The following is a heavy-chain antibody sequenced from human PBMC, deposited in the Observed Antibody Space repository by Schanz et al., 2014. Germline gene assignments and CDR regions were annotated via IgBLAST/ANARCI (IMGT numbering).Heavy chain of an antibody. CDR2: ISDDGSGK. D-gene: IGHD5-12*01. CDR3: AKEKGGHSGYDLVS. V-gene: IGHV3-30*18. J-gene: IGHJ5*02. Sequence: QVQLVESGGGLVKPGGSLRLSCAASGLTFNSYAFHWVRQAPGKGLEWVAVISDDGSGKYSADSVKGRFTISRDNSKNMVFLQMTSLRAEDTAVYYCAKEKGGHSGYDLVSWGQGTLLIVSS. CDR1: GLTFNSYA.